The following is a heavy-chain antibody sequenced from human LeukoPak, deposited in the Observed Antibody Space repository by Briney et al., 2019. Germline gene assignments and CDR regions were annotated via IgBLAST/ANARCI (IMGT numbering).Heavy chain of an antibody. CDR3: ARAQYITSSSPDY. Sequence: GRSLRLSCAASGFTFSDYAMHWVRQAPGKGLEWVAVMSYDGTNYYYADSVKGRFTTSRDNSKKTLYLQMKSLRVEDTAVYYCARAQYITSSSPDYWGQGTLVTVSS. CDR2: MSYDGTNY. D-gene: IGHD3-10*01. CDR1: GFTFSDYA. V-gene: IGHV3-30*04. J-gene: IGHJ4*02.